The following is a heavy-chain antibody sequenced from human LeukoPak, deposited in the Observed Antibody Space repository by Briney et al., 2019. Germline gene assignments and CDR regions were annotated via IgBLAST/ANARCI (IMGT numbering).Heavy chain of an antibody. CDR2: MNPNSGNT. CDR3: AKWSYRSHNWFDP. Sequence: ASVKVSCKASGYTFTSYDINWVRQATGQGLEWMGWMNPNSGNTGYAQKFQGRVTMTRNTSISTAYMELSSLRSEDTAVYYCAKWSYRSHNWFDPWGQGTLVTVSS. D-gene: IGHD1-26*01. V-gene: IGHV1-8*01. J-gene: IGHJ5*02. CDR1: GYTFTSYD.